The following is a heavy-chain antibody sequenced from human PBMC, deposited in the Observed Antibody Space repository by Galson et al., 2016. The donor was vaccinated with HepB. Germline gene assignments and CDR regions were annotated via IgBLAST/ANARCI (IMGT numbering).Heavy chain of an antibody. V-gene: IGHV3-7*01. D-gene: IGHD4-17*01. Sequence: SLRLSCAASEFTVSDKYITWVRQAPGKGLEWVANINQDGIEKYYVGSVEGRFTISRDNAKKSLYLQMDSLRAEDTAVYYCARSGEPSWGQGTLVTVSS. CDR3: ARSGEPS. CDR1: EFTVSDKY. J-gene: IGHJ5*02. CDR2: INQDGIEK.